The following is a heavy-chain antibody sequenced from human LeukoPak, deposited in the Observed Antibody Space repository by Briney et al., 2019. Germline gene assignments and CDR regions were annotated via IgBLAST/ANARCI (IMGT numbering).Heavy chain of an antibody. CDR3: AKQLGYCSDGSCYFPY. D-gene: IGHD2-15*01. V-gene: IGHV3-23*01. CDR1: GFTFSSSA. CDR2: ISNNGGYT. Sequence: GGSLRLSCAASGFTFSSSAMSWVRKAPGKGLEWVSAISNNGGYTYYADSVQGRFTISRDNSKSTLCLQMNSLRAEDTAVYYCAKQLGYCSDGSCYFPYWGQGTLVTVSS. J-gene: IGHJ4*02.